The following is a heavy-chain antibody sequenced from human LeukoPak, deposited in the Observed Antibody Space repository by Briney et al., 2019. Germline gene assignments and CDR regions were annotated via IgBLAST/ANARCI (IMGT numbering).Heavy chain of an antibody. CDR2: TYTSGST. CDR1: GGSISSYY. V-gene: IGHV4-4*07. J-gene: IGHJ3*02. CDR3: ARDSDDENCCSRLAFDI. Sequence: SETLSLTCTVSGGSISSYYWSWIRQPAGKGLEWIGRTYTSGSTNYNPSLKSRVTMSVDTSKNQFSLKLSSVTAADTAVYYCARDSDDENCCSRLAFDIWGQGTMVTVSS. D-gene: IGHD2-15*01.